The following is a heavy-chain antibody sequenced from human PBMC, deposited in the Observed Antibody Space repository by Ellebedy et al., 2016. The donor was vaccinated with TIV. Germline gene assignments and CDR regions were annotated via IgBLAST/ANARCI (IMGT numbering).Heavy chain of an antibody. V-gene: IGHV1-18*01. J-gene: IGHJ4*02. Sequence: ASVKVSXXASDYTFTSYGINWVRQAPGQGLEWMGWISGYNGNTKYAQKFEGRVTLTTDTPTSTAYMELRTLRSDDTAVYYCARGLAQYYYASEEHFDYWGQGTLVSVSS. CDR3: ARGLAQYYYASEEHFDY. CDR1: DYTFTSYG. D-gene: IGHD3-10*01. CDR2: ISGYNGNT.